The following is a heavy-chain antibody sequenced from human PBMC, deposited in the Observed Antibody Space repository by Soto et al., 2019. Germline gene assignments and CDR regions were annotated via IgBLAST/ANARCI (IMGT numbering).Heavy chain of an antibody. D-gene: IGHD6-6*01. CDR1: GGSISSGGYY. Sequence: QVQLQVSGQGLVKPSQTLSLTCTVSGGSISSGGYYWSWIRQHPGKGLEWIGYIYYSGSTYYNPSLKSRVTISVDTSKNQFSLKLSSVTAADTAVYYCAREIAARSGGNYYYYYMDVWGKGTTVTVSS. CDR2: IYYSGST. V-gene: IGHV4-31*03. CDR3: AREIAARSGGNYYYYYMDV. J-gene: IGHJ6*03.